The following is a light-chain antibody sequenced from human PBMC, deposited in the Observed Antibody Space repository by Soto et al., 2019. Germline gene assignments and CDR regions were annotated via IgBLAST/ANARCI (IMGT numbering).Light chain of an antibody. CDR2: GNR. Sequence: QSVLTQPPSVSGAPGQRVTLTCTGNSSNLGAGYDVHWYQQLPGAAPKLVIFGNRNRPSGVPERFSGSKSGTSASLAITGLQAEDEAHYYCQAYDYSLTASVFGGGTKLTVL. CDR3: QAYDYSLTASV. CDR1: SSNLGAGYD. V-gene: IGLV1-40*01. J-gene: IGLJ3*02.